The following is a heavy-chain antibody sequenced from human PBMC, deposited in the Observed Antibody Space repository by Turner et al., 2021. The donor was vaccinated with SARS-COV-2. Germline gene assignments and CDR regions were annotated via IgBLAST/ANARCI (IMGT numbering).Heavy chain of an antibody. CDR1: GYTFTSYY. CDR3: ARDLTIVGATSLDYYYGMDG. CDR2: INPSGGST. V-gene: IGHV1-46*03. J-gene: IGHJ6*02. Sequence: QVPLVQSGAEVKKPGASVKVSCKASGYTFTSYYMQWVRQAPGQGLEWMGIINPSGGSTSYEQKFQGRVTMTRDTSTSTVYMEMSSLRSEDTAVYYCARDLTIVGATSLDYYYGMDGWGQGTTVTVSS. D-gene: IGHD1-26*01.